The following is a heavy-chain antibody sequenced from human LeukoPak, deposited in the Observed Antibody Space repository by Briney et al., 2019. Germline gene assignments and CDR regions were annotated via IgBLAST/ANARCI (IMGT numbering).Heavy chain of an antibody. CDR1: GGSISSSSYY. CDR3: ARAYYDSSGYYDWATHFDY. D-gene: IGHD3-22*01. J-gene: IGHJ4*02. Sequence: SETLSLTCTVSGGSISSSSYYWGWIRQPPGKGLEWIGSIYYSGSTYYNPSLKSRVTISVDTSKNQFSLKLSSVTAADTAVYYCARAYYDSSGYYDWATHFDYWGQGTLVTVSS. CDR2: IYYSGST. V-gene: IGHV4-39*07.